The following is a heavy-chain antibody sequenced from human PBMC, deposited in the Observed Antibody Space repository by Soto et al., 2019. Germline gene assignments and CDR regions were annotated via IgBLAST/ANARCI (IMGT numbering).Heavy chain of an antibody. CDR1: GGSISSSSYY. Sequence: SETLSLTCTISGGSISSSSYYWGWIRQPPGKGLEWIGSIYYSGSTYYNPSLKSRVTISVDTSKNQFSLKLSSVTAADTAAYYCARRGDSLPFDYWGQGTLVTVSS. CDR2: IYYSGST. CDR3: ARRGDSLPFDY. V-gene: IGHV4-39*01. J-gene: IGHJ4*02. D-gene: IGHD2-21*02.